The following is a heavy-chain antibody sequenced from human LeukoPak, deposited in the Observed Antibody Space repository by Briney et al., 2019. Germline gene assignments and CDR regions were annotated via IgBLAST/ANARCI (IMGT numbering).Heavy chain of an antibody. CDR2: ISSGSSTI. CDR3: ARGHDYFDY. J-gene: IGHJ4*02. Sequence: PGGSLRLSCAASGFTFSSYSMHWVRQAPGKGLEWVSHISSGSSTIYYADSVKGRFTISRDNAKNSLYLQMNSLRAEDTAVYYCARGHDYFDYWGQGTLVTVSS. V-gene: IGHV3-48*04. CDR1: GFTFSSYS.